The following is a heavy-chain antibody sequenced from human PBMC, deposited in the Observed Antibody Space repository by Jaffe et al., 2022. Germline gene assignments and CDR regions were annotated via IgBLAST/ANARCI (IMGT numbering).Heavy chain of an antibody. Sequence: QVQLQESGPGLVKPSETLSLTCTVSGGSISSYYWSWIRQPPGKGLEWIGYIYYSGSTNYNPSLKSRVTISVDTSKNQFSLKLSSVTAADTAVYYCAREGSTSSGWFDPWGQGTLVTVSS. D-gene: IGHD2-2*01. CDR3: AREGSTSSGWFDP. J-gene: IGHJ5*02. CDR1: GGSISSYY. CDR2: IYYSGST. V-gene: IGHV4-59*01.